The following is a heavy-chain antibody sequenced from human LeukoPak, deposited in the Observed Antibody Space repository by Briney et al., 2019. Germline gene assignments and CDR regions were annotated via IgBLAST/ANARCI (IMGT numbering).Heavy chain of an antibody. J-gene: IGHJ5*02. D-gene: IGHD3-10*01. V-gene: IGHV3-30*18. Sequence: GGSLRLSCAASGFTFSSYGMHWVRQASGKGLEWVAVISYDGSYKYSADSVKGRFTISRDNSKNTLYLQMNSLRPEDTAVYYCAKVGYQYYGSGSYYPASWGQGTLVTVSS. CDR3: AKVGYQYYGSGSYYPAS. CDR2: ISYDGSYK. CDR1: GFTFSSYG.